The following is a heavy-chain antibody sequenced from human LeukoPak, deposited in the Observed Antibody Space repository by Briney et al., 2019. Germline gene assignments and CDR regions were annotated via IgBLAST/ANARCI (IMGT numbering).Heavy chain of an antibody. J-gene: IGHJ4*02. CDR1: GFTFSNYA. CDR2: ISSEGFT. V-gene: IGHV3-53*01. Sequence: GGSLRLSCAASGFTFSNYAMTWVRQAPGKGLEWVSLISSEGFTYYADSVKGRFTISRDNSKNTLYLQMNSLRAEDTALYYCARGRGGDWGRGALVTVSS. CDR3: ARGRGGD. D-gene: IGHD2-15*01.